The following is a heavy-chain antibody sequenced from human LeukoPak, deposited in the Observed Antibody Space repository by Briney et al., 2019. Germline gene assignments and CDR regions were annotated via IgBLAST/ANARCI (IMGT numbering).Heavy chain of an antibody. CDR2: IYYSGST. J-gene: IGHJ4*02. CDR3: ARTVVVPAAVDY. Sequence: SETLSLTCTVSGGSINSYYWSWIRQPPGKGLEWIGYIYYSGSTYYNPSLKSRVTISVDTSKNQFSLKLSSVTAADTAVYYCARTVVVPAAVDYWGQGTLVTVSS. D-gene: IGHD2-2*01. V-gene: IGHV4-30-4*08. CDR1: GGSINSYY.